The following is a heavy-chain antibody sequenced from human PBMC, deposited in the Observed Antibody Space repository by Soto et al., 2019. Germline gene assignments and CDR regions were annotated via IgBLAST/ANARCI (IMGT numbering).Heavy chain of an antibody. CDR2: IIPIFGTA. J-gene: IGHJ6*02. D-gene: IGHD6-19*01. CDR1: GGTFSSYA. Sequence: QVQLVQSGAEVKKPGSSVKVSCKASGGTFSSYAISWVRQAPGQGLEWMGGIIPIFGTANYAQKFQGRVTITADESTITAYMELSSLKSEDTAVYYCARLAVAGTTSHYYYGRDVWGQGTTVTVSS. CDR3: ARLAVAGTTSHYYYGRDV. V-gene: IGHV1-69*12.